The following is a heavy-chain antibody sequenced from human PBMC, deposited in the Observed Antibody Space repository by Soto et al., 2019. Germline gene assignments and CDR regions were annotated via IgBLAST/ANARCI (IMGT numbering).Heavy chain of an antibody. D-gene: IGHD3-10*01. CDR2: IKQDGSEK. V-gene: IGHV3-7*03. CDR3: ARAPRGAGAFDI. Sequence: GESLKISCAASGFTFSSYWMSWVRQAPGKGLEWVANIKQDGSEKYYVDSVKGRFTIFRDNAKNSLYLQMNSLRAEDTAVYYCARAPRGAGAFDIWGQGTMVTVSS. CDR1: GFTFSSYW. J-gene: IGHJ3*02.